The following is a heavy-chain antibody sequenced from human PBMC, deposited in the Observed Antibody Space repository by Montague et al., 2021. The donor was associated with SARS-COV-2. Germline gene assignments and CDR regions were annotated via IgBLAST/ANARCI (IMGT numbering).Heavy chain of an antibody. J-gene: IGHJ4*02. CDR1: GLTVRDAW. CDR2: LTRVTNGGTT. D-gene: IGHD6-25*01. CDR3: LSDAH. Sequence: SLRLSCAASGLTVRDAWMHWVRQGPGKGLEWIGRLTRVTNGGTTSYAAPVAGRFIISRDDSTNTLYLQMNSLRTEDTGMYFCLSDAHWGQGTLVTVSS. V-gene: IGHV3-15*01.